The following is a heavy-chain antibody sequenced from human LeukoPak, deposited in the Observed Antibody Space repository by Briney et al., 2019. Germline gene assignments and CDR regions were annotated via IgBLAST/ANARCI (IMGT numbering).Heavy chain of an antibody. J-gene: IGHJ4*02. CDR2: ISGSGGST. D-gene: IGHD2-2*01. CDR3: ATDPLYCSSTSCYYDFDY. V-gene: IGHV3-23*01. CDR1: GFTFSSYA. Sequence: GGSLRLSCAASGFTFSSYAMSWVRQAPGKGLEWVSAISGSGGSTYYADSVKGRFTISRDNSKNTLYLQMNSLRAEDTAVYYCATDPLYCSSTSCYYDFDYWGQGTLVTVSS.